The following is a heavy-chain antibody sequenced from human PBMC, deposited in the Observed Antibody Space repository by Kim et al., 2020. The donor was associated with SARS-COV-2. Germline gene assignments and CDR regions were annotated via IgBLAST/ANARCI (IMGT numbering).Heavy chain of an antibody. CDR2: N. J-gene: IGHJ6*02. CDR3: ARQRILYGMDV. V-gene: IGHV6-1*01. Sequence: NDYAVSVTSRITINPDTSKSQFSLHLNSVTPEDTAVYYCARQRILYGMDVWGQGTTVTVSS. D-gene: IGHD6-25*01.